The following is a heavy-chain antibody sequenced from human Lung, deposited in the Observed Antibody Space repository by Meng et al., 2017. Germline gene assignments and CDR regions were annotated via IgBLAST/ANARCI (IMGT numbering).Heavy chain of an antibody. V-gene: IGHV3-23*01. Sequence: GESLKISCAASGLTFSSYAMSRVRQAPGKGLEWVSAISGSGGSTYYADSVKGRFTISRDNSKNTLYLQMNSLRAGDTAVYYCASDYYDSSGYYQSLVYWGQGTLVTVSS. CDR1: GLTFSSYA. D-gene: IGHD3-22*01. CDR2: ISGSGGST. J-gene: IGHJ4*02. CDR3: ASDYYDSSGYYQSLVY.